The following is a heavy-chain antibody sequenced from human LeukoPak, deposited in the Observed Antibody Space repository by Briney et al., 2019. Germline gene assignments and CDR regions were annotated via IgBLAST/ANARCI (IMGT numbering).Heavy chain of an antibody. V-gene: IGHV3-23*01. CDR3: ARAEFYYDSSGYYYFWFDP. CDR2: ISGNGDNT. CDR1: GLTFSSHW. J-gene: IGHJ5*02. D-gene: IGHD3-22*01. Sequence: PGGSLRLSCAASGLTFSSHWMHWVRQAPGKGLEWVSGISGNGDNTNYADSVKGRFTISRDNSKNSLYLQMNSLRAEDTAVYYCARAEFYYDSSGYYYFWFDPWGQGTLVTVSS.